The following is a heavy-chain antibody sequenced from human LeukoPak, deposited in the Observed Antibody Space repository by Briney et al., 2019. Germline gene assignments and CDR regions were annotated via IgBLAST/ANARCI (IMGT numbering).Heavy chain of an antibody. CDR1: GGSISNYY. Sequence: PSETLSLTCTVSGGSISNYYWTWIRQPAGKGLEWIGRIYTNGNTNYNPSLKSRVTMSVDTSKNQFSLKLSSVTAADTAVYYCATVKTHQLWFGELHIVYYFDYWGQGTLVTVSS. V-gene: IGHV4-4*07. CDR2: IYTNGNT. D-gene: IGHD3-10*01. CDR3: ATVKTHQLWFGELHIVYYFDY. J-gene: IGHJ4*02.